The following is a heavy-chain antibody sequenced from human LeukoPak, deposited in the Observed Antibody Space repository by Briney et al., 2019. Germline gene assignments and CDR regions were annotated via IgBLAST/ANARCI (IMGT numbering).Heavy chain of an antibody. D-gene: IGHD2-15*01. CDR1: GFTFSSYG. CDR2: LSGSGGST. CDR3: AKDRGYCRGSSSCNSFDY. J-gene: IGHJ4*02. V-gene: IGHV3-23*01. Sequence: GGSLRLSCAASGFTFSSYGMSWVRQAPGKGLEWVSALSGSGGSTYYADSVKGRFTISRDNSKNTLYLQMNSLRAEDTAVYYCAKDRGYCRGSSSCNSFDYWGQGTLVTVSS.